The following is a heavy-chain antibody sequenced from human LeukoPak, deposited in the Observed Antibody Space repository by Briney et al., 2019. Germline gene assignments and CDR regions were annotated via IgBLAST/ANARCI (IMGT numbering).Heavy chain of an antibody. CDR3: VRGESSVRWWFDP. CDR1: GFTFRSNW. D-gene: IGHD2-15*01. CDR2: VNQAGSDK. V-gene: IGHV3-7*01. J-gene: IGHJ5*02. Sequence: GGSLRLSCTASGFTFRSNWMSWVRQAPGKGPEWVANVNQAGSDKRYVDSVKGRFTISRDNAKNSLDLQMNSLRGEDTAVYYCVRGESSVRWWFDPSGHGTLVTVSS.